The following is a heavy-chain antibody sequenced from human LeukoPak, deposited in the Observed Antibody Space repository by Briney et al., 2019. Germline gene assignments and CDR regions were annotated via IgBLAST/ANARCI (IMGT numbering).Heavy chain of an antibody. D-gene: IGHD3-16*02. CDR1: GGSFSGYY. Sequence: SETLSLTCAVYGGSFSGYYWSWVRQPPGKGLEWIGEINRSGSTNYNPSLKSRVTISVDTSKNQFSLKLSSVTAADTPVYYCTSGPLITSGGVIVGYFDYWGQGTLVTVSS. J-gene: IGHJ4*02. CDR2: INRSGST. CDR3: TSGPLITSGGVIVGYFDY. V-gene: IGHV4-34*01.